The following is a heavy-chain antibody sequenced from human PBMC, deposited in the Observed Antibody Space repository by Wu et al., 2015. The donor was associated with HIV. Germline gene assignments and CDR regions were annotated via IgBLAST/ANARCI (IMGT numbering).Heavy chain of an antibody. CDR3: ARAGTPIRPHYDILTGEEDNWFDP. Sequence: QVQLVQSGAEVKKPGASVKVSCKASGYTFTGYYMHWVRQAPGQGLEWMGWINPNSGGTNYAQKFQGRVTMTRDTSISTAYMELSRLRSDDTAVYYCARAGTPIRPHYDILTGEEDNWFDPWGQGTLVTVSS. J-gene: IGHJ5*02. CDR2: INPNSGGT. CDR1: GYTFTGYY. D-gene: IGHD3-9*01. V-gene: IGHV1-2*02.